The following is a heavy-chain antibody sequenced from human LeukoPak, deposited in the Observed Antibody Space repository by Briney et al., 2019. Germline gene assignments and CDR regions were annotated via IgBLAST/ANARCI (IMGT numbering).Heavy chain of an antibody. V-gene: IGHV4-59*01. CDR2: IYYTGST. Sequence: PSETLSLTCTVSGGSISSYYWNWVRHPPGEGLEWIGNIYYTGSTNYNPSLKSRVTISLDTSKFQFSLRLNSVTAADTAVYYCARADPNASGYFYRFNWFDPWGQGTLVTVSS. CDR3: ARADPNASGYFYRFNWFDP. J-gene: IGHJ5*02. D-gene: IGHD3-10*01. CDR1: GGSISSYY.